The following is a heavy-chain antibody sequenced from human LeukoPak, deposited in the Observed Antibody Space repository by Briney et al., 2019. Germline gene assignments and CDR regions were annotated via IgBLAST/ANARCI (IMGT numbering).Heavy chain of an antibody. D-gene: IGHD3-10*01. CDR2: FDPEVGET. J-gene: IGHJ3*02. CDR1: GYTLTELS. CDR3: ATIGERELGPRTDAFDI. Sequence: GASVKVSCKVAGYTLTELSMHWGRQAPGEGLEWMGGFDPEVGETNYAQNFQGRVTMTEDTSTDTAYMELSSLRSEDTAVYYCATIGERELGPRTDAFDIWGQGTMVTVSS. V-gene: IGHV1-24*01.